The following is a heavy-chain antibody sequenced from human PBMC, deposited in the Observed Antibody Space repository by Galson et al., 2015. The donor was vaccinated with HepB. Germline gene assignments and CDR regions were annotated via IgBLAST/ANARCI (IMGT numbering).Heavy chain of an antibody. V-gene: IGHV4-61*01. CDR2: IYNSGSS. Sequence: LSLTCTVSGDAVSSGSYYWSWIRQPPGKGLQWIAYIYNSGSSNYNPSLKSRVTISVDTSKNQFSLKLSSVTAADTAVYYCARIVVAGHLDYWGQGTLVAVSS. D-gene: IGHD6-19*01. CDR3: ARIVVAGHLDY. CDR1: GDAVSSGSYY. J-gene: IGHJ4*02.